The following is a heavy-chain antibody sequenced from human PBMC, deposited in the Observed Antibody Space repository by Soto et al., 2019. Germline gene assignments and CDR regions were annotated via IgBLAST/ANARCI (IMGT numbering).Heavy chain of an antibody. D-gene: IGHD2-15*01. CDR3: ARQIVVVVAATLISGWFDP. Sequence: PSETLSLTCTVSGGSISSSSYYWGWIRQPPGKGMEWIGSIYYSGSTYYNPSLKSRVTISVDTSKNQFSLKLSSVTAADTAVYYCARQIVVVVAATLISGWFDPWGQGTLVTVSS. J-gene: IGHJ5*02. CDR2: IYYSGST. V-gene: IGHV4-39*01. CDR1: GGSISSSSYY.